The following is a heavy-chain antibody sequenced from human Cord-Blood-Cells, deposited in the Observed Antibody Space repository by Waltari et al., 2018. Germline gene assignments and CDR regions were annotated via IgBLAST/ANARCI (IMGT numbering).Heavy chain of an antibody. D-gene: IGHD2-2*01. CDR2: INANSGGT. CDR1: GYTFTGYY. CDR3: ARDGCSSTSCDAFDI. Sequence: QVQLVQSGAEVKKPGASVKVSCKASGYTFTGYYMHWVRQAPGQGLEWMGGINANSGGTNYGQKFQGRVTMTRDTSISTAYRELSRLRSDDTAVYYCARDGCSSTSCDAFDIWGQGTMVTVSS. J-gene: IGHJ3*02. V-gene: IGHV1-2*02.